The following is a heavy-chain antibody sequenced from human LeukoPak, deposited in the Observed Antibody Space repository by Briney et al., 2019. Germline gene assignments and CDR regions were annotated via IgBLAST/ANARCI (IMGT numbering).Heavy chain of an antibody. CDR3: ARGKRLGLLDY. V-gene: IGHV3-21*01. J-gene: IGHJ4*02. CDR1: GFTFSSYS. D-gene: IGHD5-12*01. Sequence: GGSLRLSCAASGFTFSSYSMNWVRLAPGKGLEWVSSISSSSSYIYYADSVKGRFTISRDNAKNSLYLQMNSLRAEDTAVYYCARGKRLGLLDYWGQGTLVTVSS. CDR2: ISSSSSYI.